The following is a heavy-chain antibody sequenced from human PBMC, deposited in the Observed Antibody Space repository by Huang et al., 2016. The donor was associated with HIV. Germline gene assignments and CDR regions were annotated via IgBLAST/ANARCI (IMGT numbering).Heavy chain of an antibody. CDR1: GYTFTNYV. D-gene: IGHD3-22*01. CDR2: NSGYNCNS. J-gene: IGHJ3*02. Sequence: QVQLVQSGAEVKKPGASVKVSCKASGYTFTNYVISWVRQAPGQGLEWMGCNSGYNCNSNYAQKFQGRVTMTTDTSTTTVYMELRNLRSDDTAVYYCATDYFDSSGNGAFDIWGQGTMVTVSS. CDR3: ATDYFDSSGNGAFDI. V-gene: IGHV1-18*01.